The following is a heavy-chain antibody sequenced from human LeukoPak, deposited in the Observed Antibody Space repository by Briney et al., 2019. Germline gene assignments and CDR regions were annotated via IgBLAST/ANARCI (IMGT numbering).Heavy chain of an antibody. J-gene: IGHJ4*02. D-gene: IGHD3-22*01. CDR1: GFTFDDDA. CDR2: ISGDGGST. CDR3: AKDWGAYYDSSGFYSGDFDY. Sequence: GGSLRLSCAASGFTFDDDAMHWGRQAPGKGLEWVSLISGDGGSTYYADSVKGRFTISRDNSKNSLYLQMNSLRTEDTALYYCAKDWGAYYDSSGFYSGDFDYWGQGTLVTVSS. V-gene: IGHV3-43*02.